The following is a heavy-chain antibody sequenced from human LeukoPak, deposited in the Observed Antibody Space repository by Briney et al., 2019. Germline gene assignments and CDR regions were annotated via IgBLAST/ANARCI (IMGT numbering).Heavy chain of an antibody. CDR2: IKKDGSEK. J-gene: IGHJ6*03. CDR1: GFPFSTYW. CDR3: AKGPSSGRPYYMDV. V-gene: IGHV3-7*03. D-gene: IGHD6-19*01. Sequence: PTGGSLRLSCAASGFPFSTYWMSWVRQAPGKGLEWVANIKKDGSEKYYVDSVKGRFTISRDNAKTSLYLQMNSLRAEDTAVYYCAKGPSSGRPYYMDVWGKGTTVTVSS.